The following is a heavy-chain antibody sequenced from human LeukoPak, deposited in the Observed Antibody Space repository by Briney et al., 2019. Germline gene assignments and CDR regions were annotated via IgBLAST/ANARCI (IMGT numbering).Heavy chain of an antibody. J-gene: IGHJ4*02. CDR3: ARAHYYDSSGPEDY. V-gene: IGHV1-18*01. D-gene: IGHD3-22*01. Sequence: GASVKVSCKASGYTFTSYGISWVRQAPGQGLEWMGWISAYNGNTNYAQKLQGRVTMTTDTSTSTAYMELRSLRSDDTAVYYCARAHYYDSSGPEDYWGQGTLVTVSS. CDR1: GYTFTSYG. CDR2: ISAYNGNT.